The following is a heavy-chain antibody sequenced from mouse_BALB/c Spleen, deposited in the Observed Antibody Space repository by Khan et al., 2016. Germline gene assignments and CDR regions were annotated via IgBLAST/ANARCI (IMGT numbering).Heavy chain of an antibody. CDR2: ISNGGGST. CDR3: TRGSYDGHDAAVDY. V-gene: IGHV5-12-2*01. Sequence: EVELVESGGDLVQPGGSLKLSCAASGFTFSSYAMSWVRQTPEKRLEWVAYISNGGGSTHDLDTVKGRFIISRDNAKNTLYLKMSSLKSEDTALYYYTRGSYDGHDAAVDYWGQGTSVTVSS. CDR1: GFTFSSYA. J-gene: IGHJ4*01. D-gene: IGHD2-14*01.